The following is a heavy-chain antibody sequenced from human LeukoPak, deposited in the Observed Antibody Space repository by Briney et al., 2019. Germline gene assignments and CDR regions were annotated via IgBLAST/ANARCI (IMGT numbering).Heavy chain of an antibody. V-gene: IGHV3-11*04. CDR2: ISSGGTTI. CDR3: AREGASGYYPVDY. D-gene: IGHD3-22*01. J-gene: IGHJ4*02. Sequence: GGSLRLSCAASGFTFSDYYMGWIRQAPGKGLEWVSYISSGGTTIYYADAVKGRFTLSRDNAKSSLYLQLNSLRAEDTAVYYCAREGASGYYPVDYWGQGTLVTVSS. CDR1: GFTFSDYY.